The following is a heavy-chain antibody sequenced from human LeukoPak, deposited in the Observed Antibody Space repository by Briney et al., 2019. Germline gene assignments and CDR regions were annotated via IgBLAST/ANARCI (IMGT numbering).Heavy chain of an antibody. D-gene: IGHD5-18*01. CDR3: ARGYSYVFY. Sequence: SETRSLTCTVSGGSISSYYWSWIRQPPGKGLEWIGYIYYSGSTNYNPSLRSRVTISVDTSKNQFSLKLTSVTAADTAVYYCARGYSYVFYWGQGTLVTVSS. J-gene: IGHJ4*02. CDR1: GGSISSYY. CDR2: IYYSGST. V-gene: IGHV4-59*01.